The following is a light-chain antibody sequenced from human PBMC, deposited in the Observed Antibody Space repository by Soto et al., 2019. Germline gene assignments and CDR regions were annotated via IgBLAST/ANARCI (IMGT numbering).Light chain of an antibody. CDR1: QSVSGK. CDR3: QQYNKWYT. CDR2: GAS. V-gene: IGKV3-15*01. J-gene: IGKJ2*01. Sequence: EIVMTQSPATLSVSPGERATLSCRASQSVSGKLAWYQQKPGQAPRLLIYGASTRATGVPARFSGSGSGTEFPLTISSLQSEDFAVYYCQQYNKWYTFGQGTKLEIK.